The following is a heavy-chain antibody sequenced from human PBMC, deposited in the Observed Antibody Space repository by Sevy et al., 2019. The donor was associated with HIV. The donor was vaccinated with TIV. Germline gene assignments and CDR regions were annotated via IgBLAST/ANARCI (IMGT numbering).Heavy chain of an antibody. V-gene: IGHV3-23*01. Sequence: GGSLRLSCAASAFTFSKYSMSWVRQPPGKGLEWVSTLSFGCGEINYADSVKGRFTISRDNSKSSVYLQMNNLRPEDTAVYYCAREGCTKPHDYWGQGTLVTVS. D-gene: IGHD2-8*01. J-gene: IGHJ4*02. CDR3: AREGCTKPHDY. CDR2: LSFGCGEI. CDR1: AFTFSKYS.